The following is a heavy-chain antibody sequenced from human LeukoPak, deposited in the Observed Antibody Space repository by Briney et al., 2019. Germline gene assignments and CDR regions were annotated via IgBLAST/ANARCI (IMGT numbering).Heavy chain of an antibody. V-gene: IGHV3-20*04. CDR3: ARNGVVPAAYYYMDV. Sequence: GGFLRLSCAATGLTFVDYGMSWGRQSPGNGREWVSGIKWSGGSAGYADSGKGRFIISRDNAKNSLYLQINSLRAEDTALYYCARNGVVPAAYYYMDVWGKGTTVTVSS. D-gene: IGHD2-2*01. J-gene: IGHJ6*03. CDR2: IKWSGGSA. CDR1: GLTFVDYG.